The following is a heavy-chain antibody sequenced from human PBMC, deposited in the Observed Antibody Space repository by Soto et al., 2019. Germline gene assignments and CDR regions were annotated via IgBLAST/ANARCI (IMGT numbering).Heavy chain of an antibody. CDR2: VYHTGRT. D-gene: IGHD3-16*01. CDR3: ARGFAYFDS. V-gene: IGHV4-61*01. J-gene: IGHJ4*02. Sequence: SETLSLTCTVSVGSVKSRSYSWSWILQPPGKALEWIGHVYHTGRTSYNASLKSRVSISMDTYKNPFSLNLDSVTAADTAVYCFARGFAYFDSWGQGTMGTVSS. CDR1: VGSVKSRSYS.